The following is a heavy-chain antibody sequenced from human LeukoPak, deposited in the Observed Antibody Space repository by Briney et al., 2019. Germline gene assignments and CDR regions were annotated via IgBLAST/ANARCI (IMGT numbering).Heavy chain of an antibody. CDR3: TRQQYISSSFHFDY. CDR2: IRSKVDDYAT. D-gene: IGHD6-6*01. CDR1: GFIFSDSA. J-gene: IGHJ4*02. V-gene: IGHV3-73*01. Sequence: GGSLRLSCAASGFIFSDSAIHWVRQASGKGLEWVGRIRSKVDDYATAYAASVKGRFTISRDDSQSTAYLQMNSLKTEDTAVYYCTRQQYISSSFHFDYWGQGALVTVSS.